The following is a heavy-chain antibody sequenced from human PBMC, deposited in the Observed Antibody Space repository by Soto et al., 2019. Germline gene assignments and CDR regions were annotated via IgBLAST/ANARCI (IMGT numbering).Heavy chain of an antibody. CDR1: GCTITNFH. CDR3: AAYDSEAYFDS. Sequence: SETLSLTCTVSGCTITNFHWRWIRQPPGKGLEWIGDVYFSGSTKYIPTVKSRVTMSIDTSKHEFYLRLISVSAEASAAYGCAAYDSEAYFDSWGQGALVTVSS. J-gene: IGHJ4*02. CDR2: VYFSGST. V-gene: IGHV4-59*01. D-gene: IGHD3-22*01.